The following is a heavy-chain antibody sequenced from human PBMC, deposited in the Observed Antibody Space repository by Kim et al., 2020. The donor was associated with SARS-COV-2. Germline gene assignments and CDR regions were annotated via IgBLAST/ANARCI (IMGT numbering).Heavy chain of an antibody. Sequence: ASVKVSCKASGYSFSNYGLVWARHAPGQGLEWMGWISSNSGHTKYAQNFQGRVTLTTDTSTNTGYMELSSLRSDDTAVYYCAPYYDSNSYRGQWDWGQGT. V-gene: IGHV1-18*01. CDR1: GYSFSNYG. J-gene: IGHJ4*01. CDR2: ISSNSGHT. D-gene: IGHD3-22*01. CDR3: APYYDSNSYRGQWD.